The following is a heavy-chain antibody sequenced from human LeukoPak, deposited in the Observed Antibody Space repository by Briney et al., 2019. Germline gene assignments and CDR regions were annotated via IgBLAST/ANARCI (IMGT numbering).Heavy chain of an antibody. D-gene: IGHD4-23*01. CDR1: GYTFTSYD. Sequence: ASVKVPCKASGYTFTSYDINWVRQATGQGLEWMGWMNPNSGNTGYAQKFQGRVTITTDESTSTAYMELSSLRSEDTAVYYCASYGGNLQIGYWGQGTLVTVSS. CDR2: MNPNSGNT. J-gene: IGHJ4*02. V-gene: IGHV1-8*01. CDR3: ASYGGNLQIGY.